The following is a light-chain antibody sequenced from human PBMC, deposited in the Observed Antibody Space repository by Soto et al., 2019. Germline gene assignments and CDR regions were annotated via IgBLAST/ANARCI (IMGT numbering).Light chain of an antibody. Sequence: EIVMTQSPATLSVSPGERATLSCRASQSVNSNLAWYQQKPGQAPRLLISGASTRATGIPARFSGSGSETEFTLTISSLQSEKFAVYYCQQYNNWWTFGQGTKVDMK. J-gene: IGKJ1*01. CDR2: GAS. V-gene: IGKV3-15*01. CDR3: QQYNNWWT. CDR1: QSVNSN.